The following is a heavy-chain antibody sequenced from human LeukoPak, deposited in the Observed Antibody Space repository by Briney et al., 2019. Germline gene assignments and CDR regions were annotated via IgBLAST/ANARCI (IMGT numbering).Heavy chain of an antibody. Sequence: ASVKVSCKASGYTFTGYYMHWVRQAPGQGLEWMGRINPNSGGTNYAQKFQGRVTMTRDTSISTAYMELSRLRSDDTAVYYCAREGRIVVVPAAINYYYYGMDVWGQGTTVTVSS. CDR1: GYTFTGYY. V-gene: IGHV1-2*06. CDR3: AREGRIVVVPAAINYYYYGMDV. CDR2: INPNSGGT. D-gene: IGHD2-2*01. J-gene: IGHJ6*02.